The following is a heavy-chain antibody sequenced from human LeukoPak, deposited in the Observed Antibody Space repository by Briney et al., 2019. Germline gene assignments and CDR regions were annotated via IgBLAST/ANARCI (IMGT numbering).Heavy chain of an antibody. V-gene: IGHV1-46*01. CDR3: ARAMTSFGAPIPVY. CDR2: INPNGGTT. D-gene: IGHD3-3*01. J-gene: IGHJ4*02. CDR1: GYTFTTYS. Sequence: ASVTVSCKASGYTFTTYSVNWVRQAPGQGLEWMGVINPNGGTTKSAQEFQARLTMTSDTSTNTAYMELSSLRSDDTAVYYCARAMTSFGAPIPVYWGQGTLVTVSS.